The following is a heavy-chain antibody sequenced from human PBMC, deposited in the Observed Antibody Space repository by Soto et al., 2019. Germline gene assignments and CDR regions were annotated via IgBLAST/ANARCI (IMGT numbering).Heavy chain of an antibody. CDR3: AKTEGYCSGGSCYYYYGMDV. V-gene: IGHV4-4*02. CDR2: IYHSGST. CDR1: GSSISSSNW. D-gene: IGHD2-15*01. Sequence: QVQLQESGPGLVKPSGTLSLTCAVSGSSISSSNWWSWIRQPPGKGLEWIGEIYHSGSTNYNPSLKSRVTISVDKSKNQFSLKLSSVTAADTAVYYCAKTEGYCSGGSCYYYYGMDVWGQGTTVTVSS. J-gene: IGHJ6*02.